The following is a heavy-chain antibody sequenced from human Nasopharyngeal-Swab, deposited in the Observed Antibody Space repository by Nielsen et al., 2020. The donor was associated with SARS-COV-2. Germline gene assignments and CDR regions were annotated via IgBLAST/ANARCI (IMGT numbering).Heavy chain of an antibody. D-gene: IGHD2-21*02. V-gene: IGHV4-59*01. CDR2: IYYSGST. Sequence: RQAPGKGLEWIGYIYYSGSTNYNPSLKSRVTISVDTSKNQFSLKLSSMTAADTAVYYCARCGGDCLKTPTLYYFDYWGQGTLVTVSS. J-gene: IGHJ4*02. CDR3: ARCGGDCLKTPTLYYFDY.